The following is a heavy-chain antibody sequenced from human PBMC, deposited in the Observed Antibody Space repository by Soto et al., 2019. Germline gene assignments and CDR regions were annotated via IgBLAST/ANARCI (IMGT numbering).Heavy chain of an antibody. CDR3: TRGLVDSSPPYNYHGMDV. CDR1: GFTFSSYS. D-gene: IGHD3-9*01. CDR2: ISSSSSYI. V-gene: IGHV3-21*04. Sequence: PGGSLRLSCAASGFTFSSYSMNWVRQAPGKGLEWVSSISSSSSYIYYADSVKGRFTISRDDSKNSLYLQMNSLKTEDTAVYYCTRGLVDSSPPYNYHGMDVWGQGTTVTVSS. J-gene: IGHJ6*02.